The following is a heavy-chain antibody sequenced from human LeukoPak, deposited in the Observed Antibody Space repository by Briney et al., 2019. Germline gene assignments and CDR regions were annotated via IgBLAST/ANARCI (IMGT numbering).Heavy chain of an antibody. Sequence: GGSLRLSCAASGFTFSSYAMSWVRQAPGKGLEWVSAISGSGGSTYYADSVKGRFTISRDNSKNTLHLQMNSLRAEDTAVYYCAKYRRWFGESPIDYWGQGTLVTVSS. CDR1: GFTFSSYA. V-gene: IGHV3-23*01. CDR3: AKYRRWFGESPIDY. J-gene: IGHJ4*02. CDR2: ISGSGGST. D-gene: IGHD3-10*01.